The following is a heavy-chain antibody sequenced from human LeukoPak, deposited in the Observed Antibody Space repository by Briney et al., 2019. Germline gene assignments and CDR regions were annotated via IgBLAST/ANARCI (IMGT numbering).Heavy chain of an antibody. V-gene: IGHV3-48*01. D-gene: IGHD2-15*01. Sequence: GGSLRLSCAASGFTFSSYSMNWVRQAPGKGLEWVSYISSSGSTIYYADSVKGRFTISRDNSKNTLYLQMNSLRAEDTAVYYCAKGGGSSTRPDYWGQGTLVTVSS. J-gene: IGHJ4*02. CDR1: GFTFSSYS. CDR3: AKGGGSSTRPDY. CDR2: ISSSGSTI.